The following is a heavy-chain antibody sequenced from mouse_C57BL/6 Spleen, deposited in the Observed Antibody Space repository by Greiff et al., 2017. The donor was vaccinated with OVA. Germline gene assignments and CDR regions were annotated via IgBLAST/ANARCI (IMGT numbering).Heavy chain of an antibody. V-gene: IGHV1-82*01. CDR3: ARSGTVVADWYFDV. J-gene: IGHJ1*03. Sequence: ESGPELVKPGASVKISCKASGYAFSSSWMNWVKQRPGKGLEWIGRIYPGDGDTNYNGKFKGKATLTADKSSSTAYMQLSSLTSEDSAVYFCARSGTVVADWYFDVWGTGTTVTVSS. CDR2: IYPGDGDT. CDR1: GYAFSSSW. D-gene: IGHD1-1*01.